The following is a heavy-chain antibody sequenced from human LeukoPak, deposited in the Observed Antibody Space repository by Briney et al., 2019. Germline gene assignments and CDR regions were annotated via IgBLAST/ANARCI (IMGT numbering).Heavy chain of an antibody. CDR1: GYTFTSYD. Sequence: ASVKVSCKASGYTFTSYDINWVRQATGQGLEWMGWVNPNSGNTGYAQKFQGRVTMTRNTSISTAYMELSSLRSEDTAVYYCARRRDYYDSSGYYYVFDYWGQGTLVTVSS. J-gene: IGHJ4*02. V-gene: IGHV1-8*01. D-gene: IGHD3-22*01. CDR3: ARRRDYYDSSGYYYVFDY. CDR2: VNPNSGNT.